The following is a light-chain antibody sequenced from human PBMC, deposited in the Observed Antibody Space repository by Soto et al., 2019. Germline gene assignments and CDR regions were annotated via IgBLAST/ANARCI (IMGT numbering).Light chain of an antibody. CDR3: QQHGGSPPYT. J-gene: IGKJ2*01. CDR2: GTS. V-gene: IGKV3-20*01. CDR1: QTVHSSF. Sequence: EVVLTQSPGTLSLSPGDRATVSCRASQTVHSSFFAWYQQKGGQAPRLLIYGTSNRAAGIPDRFSGRGSGTDFTLTIDGREPEDFAMYFCQQHGGSPPYTFGRGTRVEI.